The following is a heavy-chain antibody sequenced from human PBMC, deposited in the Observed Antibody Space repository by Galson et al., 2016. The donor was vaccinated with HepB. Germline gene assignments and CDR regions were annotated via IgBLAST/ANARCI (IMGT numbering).Heavy chain of an antibody. CDR3: ARATTSGWGWGGNALDV. CDR1: GGSFTGYY. CDR2: INHGGTT. Sequence: SETLSLTCAVYGGSFTGYYWTWIRQPPGKGLEWIAEINHGGTTNYNPSLKGRVTILVDTSKNQFSLKLNSVTAADTAVYYCARATTSGWGWGGNALDVWGQGTTVTVSS. V-gene: IGHV4-34*01. J-gene: IGHJ6*02. D-gene: IGHD6-19*01.